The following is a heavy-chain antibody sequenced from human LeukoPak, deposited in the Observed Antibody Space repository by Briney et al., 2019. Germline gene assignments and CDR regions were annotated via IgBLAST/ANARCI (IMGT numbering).Heavy chain of an antibody. J-gene: IGHJ4*02. V-gene: IGHV3-49*04. CDR3: TREEYYDFWRGDGGPFDY. D-gene: IGHD3-3*01. Sequence: GRSLRLSCTASGFTFGDYAMSWVRQAPGKGLEWVGFFRSKAYGGTTEYAASVKGRFTISRDDSKSIAYLQMNSLKTEDTAVYYCTREEYYDFWRGDGGPFDYWGQGTLVTVSS. CDR2: FRSKAYGGTT. CDR1: GFTFGDYA.